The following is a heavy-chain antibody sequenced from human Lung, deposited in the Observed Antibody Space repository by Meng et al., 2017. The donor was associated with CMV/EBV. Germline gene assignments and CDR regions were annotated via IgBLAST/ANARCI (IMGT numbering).Heavy chain of an antibody. J-gene: IGHJ4*02. Sequence: VLMVQSGAEVKKPGASVRVSCKASGYTFGSYVICWVRQAPGQGLEWMGWFVNYVDTYPAPKFQGRVTMTTDTHTNTAFMELRSLTSDDTAVYYCASGTPGRSYCDYWGQGTLVTVSS. V-gene: IGHV1-18*01. D-gene: IGHD2-15*01. CDR1: GYTFGSYV. CDR2: FVNYVDT. CDR3: ASGTPGRSYCDY.